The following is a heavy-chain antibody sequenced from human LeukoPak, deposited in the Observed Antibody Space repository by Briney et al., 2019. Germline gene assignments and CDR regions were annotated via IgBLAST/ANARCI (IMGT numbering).Heavy chain of an antibody. CDR2: IIPIFGTA. D-gene: IGHD2-15*01. CDR1: GGTFSSYA. V-gene: IGHV1-69*13. J-gene: IGHJ6*02. Sequence: SVKVSCKASGGTFSSYAISWVRQAPGQGLEWMGGIIPIFGTANYVQKFQGRVTITADESTSTAYMELSSLRSDDTAVYYCASGEVGVVYRAGGRYYYYYHAMDVWGQGTTVTVSS. CDR3: ASGEVGVVYRAGGRYYYYYHAMDV.